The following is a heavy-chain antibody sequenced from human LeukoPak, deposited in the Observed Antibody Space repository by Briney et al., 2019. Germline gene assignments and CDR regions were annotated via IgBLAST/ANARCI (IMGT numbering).Heavy chain of an antibody. CDR3: ARDDIVVVPVGFDP. CDR1: GYTFTGYY. V-gene: IGHV1-2*02. D-gene: IGHD2-2*01. J-gene: IGHJ5*02. Sequence: ASVRVSCKASGYTFTGYYMHWVRQAPGQGLEWMGWINPNSGGTNYARKFQGRVTMTRDTSISTAYMELSRLRSDDTAVYYCARDDIVVVPVGFDPWGQGTLVTVSS. CDR2: INPNSGGT.